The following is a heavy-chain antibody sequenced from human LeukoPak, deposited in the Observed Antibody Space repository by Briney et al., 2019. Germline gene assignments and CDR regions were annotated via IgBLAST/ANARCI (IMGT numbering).Heavy chain of an antibody. V-gene: IGHV4-59*08. J-gene: IGHJ3*02. D-gene: IGHD3-10*01. Sequence: PSETLSLTCTVSGGSINSYYWSWIRQPPGKGLEWIGYLYYSGSTNYNPSLKSRVTILVDTSKDQFSLSLSSVTAADTAVYYCARWEVRLNAFEMWGQGTMVTVSS. CDR1: GGSINSYY. CDR3: ARWEVRLNAFEM. CDR2: LYYSGST.